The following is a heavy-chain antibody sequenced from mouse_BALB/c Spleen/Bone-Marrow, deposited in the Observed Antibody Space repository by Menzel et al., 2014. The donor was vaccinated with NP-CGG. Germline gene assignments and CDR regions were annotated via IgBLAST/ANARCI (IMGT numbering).Heavy chain of an antibody. V-gene: IGHV1S16*01. D-gene: IGHD1-2*01. CDR1: GYTFTSYW. CDR2: INPSNGDT. CDR3: TNYGYD. J-gene: IGHJ2*01. Sequence: VQLQQFGAELVRPGASVKLSCKASGYTFTSYWMHWVKLRPGRGFEWIGEINPSNGDTNYNEKFKRMATLTVDKSSSTAYMQLSSLTSEDSAVYYCTNYGYDWGQGTALTVSS.